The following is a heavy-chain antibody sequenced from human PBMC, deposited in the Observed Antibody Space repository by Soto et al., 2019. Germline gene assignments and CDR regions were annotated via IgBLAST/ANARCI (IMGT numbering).Heavy chain of an antibody. J-gene: IGHJ4*02. D-gene: IGHD1-20*01. V-gene: IGHV3-15*01. CDR1: GFTFSNAW. Sequence: GGSLRLSCAASGFTFSNAWMSWVRQAPGKGLEWVGRIKSKTDGGTTDYAAPVKGRFTISRDDSKNTLYLQMNSLKTEDTAVYYCTTDPGPYYNWIGPRFDYWGQGTLVTVSS. CDR2: IKSKTDGGTT. CDR3: TTDPGPYYNWIGPRFDY.